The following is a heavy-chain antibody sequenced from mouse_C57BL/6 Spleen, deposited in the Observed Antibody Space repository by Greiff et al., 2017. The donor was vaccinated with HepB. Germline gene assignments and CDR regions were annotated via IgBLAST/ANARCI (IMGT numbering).Heavy chain of an antibody. CDR3: ARAGYYGSSYETWFAY. V-gene: IGHV1-52*01. Sequence: VQLQQPGAELVRPGSSVKLSCKASGYTFTSYWMHWVKQRPIQGLEWIGNIDPSDSETHYNQKFKDKATLTVDKSSSTAYMQLSSLTSEDSAVYYCARAGYYGSSYETWFAYWGQGTLVTVSA. D-gene: IGHD1-1*01. CDR1: GYTFTSYW. J-gene: IGHJ3*01. CDR2: IDPSDSET.